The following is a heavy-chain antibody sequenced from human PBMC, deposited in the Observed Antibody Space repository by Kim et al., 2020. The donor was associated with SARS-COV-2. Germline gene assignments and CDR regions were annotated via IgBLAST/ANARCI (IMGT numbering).Heavy chain of an antibody. J-gene: IGHJ3*02. CDR3: AKAEWEPRAFDI. CDR2: ISYFGSLK. V-gene: IGHV3-30*18. D-gene: IGHD1-26*01. Sequence: GGSLRLSCAASGFTFSSYGMHWVRQAPGKWLVLVSFISYFGSLKYYADSVKGRFTISRDNSKNTLYLQMNSLRAEDTAVYYCAKAEWEPRAFDIWGQGTMVTVSS. CDR1: GFTFSSYG.